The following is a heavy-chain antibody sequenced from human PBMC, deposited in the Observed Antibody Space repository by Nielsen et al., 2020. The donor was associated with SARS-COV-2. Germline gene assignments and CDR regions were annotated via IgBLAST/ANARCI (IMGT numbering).Heavy chain of an antibody. CDR3: ARDEGNTAMGP. CDR1: GGSFSGYY. Sequence: SETLSLTCAVYGGSFSGYYWSWIRQPPGKGLEWIGEINHSGSTNYNPSLKSRVTISVDTSKNQFSLKLSSVTAADTAVYHCARDEGNTAMGPWGQGTLVTVSS. D-gene: IGHD5-18*01. CDR2: INHSGST. V-gene: IGHV4-34*01. J-gene: IGHJ5*02.